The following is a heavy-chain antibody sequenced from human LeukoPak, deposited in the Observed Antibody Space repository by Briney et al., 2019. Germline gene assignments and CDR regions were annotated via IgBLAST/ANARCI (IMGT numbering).Heavy chain of an antibody. Sequence: PGGSLRLSCAASGFTFSDYYMSWIRQPPGKGLEWIGEINHSGSTNYNPSLKSRVTISVDTSKNQFSLKLSSVTAADTAVYYCARGRGNIVVVPAAKGSGYSYGYRWFDPWGQGTLVTVSS. CDR1: GFTFSDYY. CDR3: ARGRGNIVVVPAAKGSGYSYGYRWFDP. D-gene: IGHD2-2*01. CDR2: INHSGST. J-gene: IGHJ5*02. V-gene: IGHV4-34*01.